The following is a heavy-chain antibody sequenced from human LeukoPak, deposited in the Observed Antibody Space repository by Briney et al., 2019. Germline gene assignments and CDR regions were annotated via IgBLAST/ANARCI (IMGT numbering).Heavy chain of an antibody. Sequence: TTGGSLRLSCAASGFTFSSYSMNWVRQAPGKGLEWVSSISSSSSYIYYGDSVKGRFTISRDNAKNSLYLQMNSLRAEDTAVYYCAKRGLPYYYYYYMDVWGKGTTVTVSS. D-gene: IGHD2-15*01. V-gene: IGHV3-21*01. CDR2: ISSSSSYI. J-gene: IGHJ6*03. CDR3: AKRGLPYYYYYYMDV. CDR1: GFTFSSYS.